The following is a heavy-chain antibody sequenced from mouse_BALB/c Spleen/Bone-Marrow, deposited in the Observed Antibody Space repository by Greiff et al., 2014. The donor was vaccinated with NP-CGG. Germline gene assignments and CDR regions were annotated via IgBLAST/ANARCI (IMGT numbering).Heavy chain of an antibody. D-gene: IGHD1-1*01. CDR2: IDTSDSYT. J-gene: IGHJ1*01. Sequence: VNLVESGAELVMPGASVKMSCKASGYTFTDYWMHWVKQRPGQGLEWIGAIDTSDSYTSYNQKFKGKATLTVDESSSTAYMQLSSLTSEDSAVYYCARDYYGRGWYFDVWGAGTTATVSS. CDR1: GYTFTDYW. CDR3: ARDYYGRGWYFDV. V-gene: IGHV1-69*01.